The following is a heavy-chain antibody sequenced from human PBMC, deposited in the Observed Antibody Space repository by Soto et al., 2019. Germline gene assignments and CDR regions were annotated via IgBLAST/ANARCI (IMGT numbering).Heavy chain of an antibody. CDR2: ISYEGSNQ. V-gene: IGHV3-30*04. J-gene: IGHJ6*02. Sequence: GGSLRLSCAASGFNFMTYAMHWVRQAPGKGLEWVAVISYEGSNQYYADSVKGRFTISRDSPKSTLHLQMNNLTAEDTAVYYCARDRYGMDVWGQGTTVTVSS. CDR3: ARDRYGMDV. CDR1: GFNFMTYA.